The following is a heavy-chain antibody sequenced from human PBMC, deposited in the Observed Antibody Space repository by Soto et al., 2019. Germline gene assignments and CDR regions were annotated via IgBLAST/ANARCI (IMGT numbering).Heavy chain of an antibody. V-gene: IGHV1-69*08. CDR2: IIPILGTA. J-gene: IGHJ5*02. Sequence: QVQLVQSGAEVKKPGSSVKVSCKASGGTFSSYTISWVRQAPGQGLEWMGRIIPILGTANYAQKFQGRVTIIADKSTSTAYVELSSLTSEDTAVYYCARDWDDGATRGAFVPWGQGTLVTVSS. CDR1: GGTFSSYT. CDR3: ARDWDDGATRGAFVP. D-gene: IGHD4-17*01.